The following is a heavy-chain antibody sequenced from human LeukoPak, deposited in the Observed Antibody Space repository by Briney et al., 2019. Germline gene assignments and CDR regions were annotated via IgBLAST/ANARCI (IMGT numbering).Heavy chain of an antibody. J-gene: IGHJ5*02. CDR3: ARLIASPYASGTYQNWFDP. V-gene: IGHV6-1*01. CDR2: TYYRSKWFN. D-gene: IGHD3-10*01. CDR1: GDSVSSNSAA. Sequence: SQTLSLTCAISGDSVSSNSAAWNWIRQSPSRGLEWLGRTYYRSKWFNDYAVSVKSRITINADTSKNQFSLQLKSVTPEDTAVYYCARLIASPYASGTYQNWFDPWGQGTLVTVSS.